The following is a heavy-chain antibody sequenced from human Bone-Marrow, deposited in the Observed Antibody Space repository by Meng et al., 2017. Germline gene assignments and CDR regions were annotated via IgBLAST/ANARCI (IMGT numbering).Heavy chain of an antibody. J-gene: IGHJ4*02. CDR2: ISSNGGST. CDR3: ARGYCSSTSCYEIFDY. CDR1: GFTFSSYA. V-gene: IGHV3-64*01. Sequence: GESLKISCAASGFTFSSYAMHWVRQAPGKGLEYVSAISSNGGSTYYANSVKGRLTISRDNSKTTLYLQMGSLRAEDMAVYYCARGYCSSTSCYEIFDYWGQGTLVTVSS. D-gene: IGHD2-2*01.